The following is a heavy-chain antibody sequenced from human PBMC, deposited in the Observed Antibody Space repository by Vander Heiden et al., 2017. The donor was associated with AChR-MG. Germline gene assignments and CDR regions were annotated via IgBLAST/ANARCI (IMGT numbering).Heavy chain of an antibody. D-gene: IGHD3-16*02. CDR3: ARDSRDYDYVWGSYRHFDY. CDR1: GYTFTGYH. CDR2: INPNSGGT. J-gene: IGHJ4*02. Sequence: QVQLVQSGAEVKKPGASVTVSCKASGYTFTGYHMHWVRQAPGQGLEWMGWINPNSGGTNYAQKFQGRVTMTRDTSISTAYMELSRLRSDDTAVYYCARDSRDYDYVWGSYRHFDYWGQGTLVTVSS. V-gene: IGHV1-2*02.